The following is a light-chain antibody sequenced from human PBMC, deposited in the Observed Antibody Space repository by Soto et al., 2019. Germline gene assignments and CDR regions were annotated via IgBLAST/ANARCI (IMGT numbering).Light chain of an antibody. CDR3: CSSSTSGTPV. CDR1: SSDVGTYDY. J-gene: IGLJ1*01. V-gene: IGLV2-14*01. CDR2: DVN. Sequence: QSALAQPASVSGSPGQSITISCTGTSSDVGTYDYVSWHQQHPGKAPKLIIYDVNNRPSGVSSRFSGSKSGNTASLTISGLQAEDEADYYRCSSSTSGTPVLGIGRKVTVL.